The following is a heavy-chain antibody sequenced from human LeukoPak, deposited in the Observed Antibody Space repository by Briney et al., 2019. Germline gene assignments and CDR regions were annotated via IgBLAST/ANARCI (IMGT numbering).Heavy chain of an antibody. J-gene: IGHJ4*02. V-gene: IGHV3-30*18. CDR1: RVSSRSYD. CDR2: SSYEEGHT. Sequence: VRCLRLSCAASRVSSRSYDMRWGCEGPRGGVEWVAVSSYEEGHTYYTECMNGRFTISRDNSKITLYLPMNSLSPEDTAVYSCAKDVQGIMVRGVNPLFDYWGQGTLVTVSS. D-gene: IGHD3-10*01. CDR3: AKDVQGIMVRGVNPLFDY.